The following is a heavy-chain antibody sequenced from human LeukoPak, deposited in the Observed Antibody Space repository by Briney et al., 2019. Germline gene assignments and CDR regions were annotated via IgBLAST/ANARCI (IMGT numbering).Heavy chain of an antibody. V-gene: IGHV1-2*02. CDR1: GYTFTGYY. J-gene: IGHJ4*02. CDR2: IIPNSGGT. Sequence: ASVKVSCKASGYTFTGYYMHWVRQAPGQGLEWMGWIIPNSGGTNYAQEFQGRVTMTRDTSISTAYMELSSLRSDDTAVYYCARGDVQLSLDYWGQGTLVTVSS. CDR3: ARGDVQLSLDY. D-gene: IGHD2/OR15-2a*01.